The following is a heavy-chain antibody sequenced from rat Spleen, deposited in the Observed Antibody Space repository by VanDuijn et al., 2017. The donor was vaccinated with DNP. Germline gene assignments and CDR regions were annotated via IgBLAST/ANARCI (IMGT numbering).Heavy chain of an antibody. CDR3: VRWNSGHFDY. J-gene: IGHJ2*01. Sequence: EVQLVESGGDLVQPGRSLKLFCAASGFTFSDYYMAWVRQAPTKGLEWVAYIRYDGGTTKYGDSVKGRFPISRDNAKNTLYLQMNSLRSEDMATYYCVRWNSGHFDYWGQGVMVPVSS. CDR1: GFTFSDYY. D-gene: IGHD4-3*01. V-gene: IGHV5-22*01. CDR2: IRYDGGTT.